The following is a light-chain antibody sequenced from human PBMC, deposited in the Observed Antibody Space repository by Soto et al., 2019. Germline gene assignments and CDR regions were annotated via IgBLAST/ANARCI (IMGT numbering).Light chain of an antibody. CDR3: EQLCSWPYT. Sequence: IVLTQSPATLSLSPGERTTLSCRASQSVSINLAWYQQKSGQSPRLLISDTSTRATGIPGRCSGSCSGTDITLTISSLELEGFAVYYCEQLCSWPYTFG. CDR2: DTS. V-gene: IGKV3-11*01. CDR1: QSVSIN. J-gene: IGKJ5*01.